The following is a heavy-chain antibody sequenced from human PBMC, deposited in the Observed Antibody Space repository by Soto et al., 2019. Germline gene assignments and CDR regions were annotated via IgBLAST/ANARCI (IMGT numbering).Heavy chain of an antibody. J-gene: IGHJ4*02. CDR2: ISGNGGYT. D-gene: IGHD3-3*01. V-gene: IGHV3-23*01. CDR3: AKGKANTVFGVDTLFVY. Sequence: GGSLRLSCAASGFTFSSYAMTWVRQAPGKGLEWVSTISGNGGYTYYSDSVRGRFTISRDNSKKTLYLQMDSLRADDTAVFYCAKGKANTVFGVDTLFVYWGQATLVTVS. CDR1: GFTFSSYA.